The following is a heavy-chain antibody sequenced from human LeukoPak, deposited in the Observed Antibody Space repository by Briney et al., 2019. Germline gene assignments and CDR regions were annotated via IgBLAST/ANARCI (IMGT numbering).Heavy chain of an antibody. V-gene: IGHV3-15*01. CDR2: IKSKTDGGTT. CDR1: GSTFSNAW. Sequence: GGSLRLSCAASGSTFSNAWMSWVRQAPGKGLEWVGRIKSKTDGGTTDYAAPVKGRFTISRDDSKGVAYLQMNSLKTEDTAVYYCTRDQTPYYWGQGTLVTVAS. J-gene: IGHJ4*02. CDR3: TRDQTPYY.